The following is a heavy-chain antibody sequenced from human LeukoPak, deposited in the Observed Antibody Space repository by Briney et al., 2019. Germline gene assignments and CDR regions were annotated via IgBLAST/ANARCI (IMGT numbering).Heavy chain of an antibody. CDR2: INPNSGGT. CDR3: ARVVPAASPDQDFDY. Sequence: ASVTVSCKASGYTFTSYYMHWVRQAPGQGLEWMGWINPNSGGTNYAQKFQGRVTMTRDTSISTAYVELSRLRSDDTAVYYCARVVPAASPDQDFDYWGQGTLVTVSS. D-gene: IGHD2-2*01. J-gene: IGHJ4*02. CDR1: GYTFTSYY. V-gene: IGHV1-2*02.